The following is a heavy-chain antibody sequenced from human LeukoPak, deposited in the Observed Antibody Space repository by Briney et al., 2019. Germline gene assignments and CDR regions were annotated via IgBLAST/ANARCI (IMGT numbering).Heavy chain of an antibody. V-gene: IGHV3-23*01. CDR2: ITSSIGST. CDR1: GFTFSSYA. J-gene: IGHJ4*02. Sequence: GGSLRLSCAASGFTFSSYAMSWVRQAPGKGLEWVSAITSSIGSTYYADSVKGRFTISRDNSKNTLYLQMDSLRAEDTAVYYCAKVSGLRPIYYFDYWGQGTLVTVSS. CDR3: AKVSGLRPIYYFDY. D-gene: IGHD5-12*01.